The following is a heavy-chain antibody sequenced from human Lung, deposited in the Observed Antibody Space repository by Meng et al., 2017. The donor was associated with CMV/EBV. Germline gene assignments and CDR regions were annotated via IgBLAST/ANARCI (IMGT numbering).Heavy chain of an antibody. CDR3: ARVGSSSGSYYY. D-gene: IGHD3-10*01. CDR1: GFTFSNNW. CDR2: IKKDGSEE. Sequence: GGSXRLXXAASGFTFSNNWMGWVRQAPGKGLEWVASIKKDGSEEYYVDSVKGRFTISRDNAKNSLYLQMNILRAEDTAVYYCARVGSSSGSYYYWGQGTLVTVAS. V-gene: IGHV3-7*01. J-gene: IGHJ4*02.